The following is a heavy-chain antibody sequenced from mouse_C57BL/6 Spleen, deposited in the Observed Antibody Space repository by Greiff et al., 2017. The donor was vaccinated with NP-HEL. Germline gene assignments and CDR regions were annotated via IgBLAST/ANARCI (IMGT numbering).Heavy chain of an antibody. J-gene: IGHJ3*01. CDR3: ARAGTGRFAY. CDR2: INPYNGDT. CDR1: GYSFTGYF. D-gene: IGHD4-1*01. V-gene: IGHV1-20*01. Sequence: EVMLVESGPELVKPGDSVKISCKASGYSFTGYFMNWVMQSHGKSLEWIGRINPYNGDTFYNQKFKVKATLTVDKSSSTAHMELRSLTSEDSAVYYCARAGTGRFAYWGQGTLVTVSA.